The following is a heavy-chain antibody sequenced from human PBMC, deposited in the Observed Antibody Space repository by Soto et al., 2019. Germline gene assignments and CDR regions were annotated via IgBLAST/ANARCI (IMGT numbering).Heavy chain of an antibody. D-gene: IGHD2-2*01. CDR2: ISYDGSNK. CDR3: AKESLVGYCSSTSCNNWFDP. J-gene: IGHJ5*02. CDR1: GFTFSSYG. Sequence: SGGSLRLSCAASGFTFSSYGMHWVRQAPGKGLEWVAVISYDGSNKYYADSVKGRFTISRDNSKNTLYLQMNSLRAEDTAVYYCAKESLVGYCSSTSCNNWFDPWGQGTLVTVS. V-gene: IGHV3-30*18.